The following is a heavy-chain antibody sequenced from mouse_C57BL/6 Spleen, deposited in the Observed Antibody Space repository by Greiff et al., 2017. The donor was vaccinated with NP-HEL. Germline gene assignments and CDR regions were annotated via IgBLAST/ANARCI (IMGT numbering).Heavy chain of an antibody. CDR1: GFTFSSYA. CDR2: ISDGGSYT. Sequence: DVKLVESGGGLVKPGGSLKLSCAASGFTFSSYAMSWVRQTPEKRLEWVATISDGGSYTYYPDNVKGRFTISRDNAKNNLYLQMSHLKSEDTAMYYCARDRGLGRNYYAMDYWGQGTSVTVSS. V-gene: IGHV5-4*01. J-gene: IGHJ4*01. CDR3: ARDRGLGRNYYAMDY. D-gene: IGHD4-1*01.